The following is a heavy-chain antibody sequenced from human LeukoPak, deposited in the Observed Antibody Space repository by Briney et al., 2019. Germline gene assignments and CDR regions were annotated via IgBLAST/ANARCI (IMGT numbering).Heavy chain of an antibody. CDR1: GGSFSGYY. J-gene: IGHJ4*02. Sequence: SETLSLTCAVYGGSFSGYYWSWIRQPPGKGLEWIGEINHSGSTNYNPSLKSRVTISVDTSKNQFSLKLSSVTAADTAVYYCARGVSGLFFDYWGQGTLVTVSP. V-gene: IGHV4-34*01. CDR2: INHSGST. D-gene: IGHD5-12*01. CDR3: ARGVSGLFFDY.